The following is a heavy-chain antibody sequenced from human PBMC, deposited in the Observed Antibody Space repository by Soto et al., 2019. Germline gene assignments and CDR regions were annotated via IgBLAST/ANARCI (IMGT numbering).Heavy chain of an antibody. CDR1: GFTVSINY. D-gene: IGHD3-10*01. CDR3: ARDMVRGLYPEYFHH. CDR2: IYSGGST. J-gene: IGHJ1*01. Sequence: EVQLVESVGGFVQPGGSLRLSCAASGFTVSINYMSWVRQAPGKGLEWVSVIYSGGSTYDEDSVKGRFTIYRDNSKTTLNLQMNSLRAEDTAVYYCARDMVRGLYPEYFHHWGQGTLVTVSS. V-gene: IGHV3-66*01.